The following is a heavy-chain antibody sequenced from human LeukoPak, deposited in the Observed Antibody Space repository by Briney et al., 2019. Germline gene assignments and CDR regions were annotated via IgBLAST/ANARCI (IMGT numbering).Heavy chain of an antibody. D-gene: IGHD5-12*01. J-gene: IGHJ6*03. CDR2: INPNSGGT. Sequence: ASVKVSCKASGFTFTAYHMHWVRQAPGQGLEWMGWINPNSGGTNYAQKFQGRVTMTRDTSISTAYMELSRLRSDDTAVYYCARDGLVATSPSAYYYYYYYMDVWGKGTTVTVSS. CDR1: GFTFTAYH. V-gene: IGHV1-2*02. CDR3: ARDGLVATSPSAYYYYYYYMDV.